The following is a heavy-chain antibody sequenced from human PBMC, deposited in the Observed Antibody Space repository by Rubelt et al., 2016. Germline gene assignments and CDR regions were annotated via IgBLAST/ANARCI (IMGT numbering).Heavy chain of an antibody. J-gene: IGHJ3*02. CDR1: GFTFDDYT. CDR3: SRWGGGAFDI. V-gene: IGHV3-43*01. Sequence: EVQLVESGGVVVQPGGSLRLSCAASGFTFDDYTMHWVRQAPGKGLEWVSLIDWDGGTAKYVDSVKGRFTVSRDNAKNTLYRQMNSLGVEDTAVYYWSRWGGGAFDIWGQGTMVTVSS. CDR2: IDWDGGTA. D-gene: IGHD3-16*01.